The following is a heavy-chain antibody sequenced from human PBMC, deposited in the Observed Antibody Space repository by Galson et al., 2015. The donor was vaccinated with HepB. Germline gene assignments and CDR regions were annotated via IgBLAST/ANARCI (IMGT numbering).Heavy chain of an antibody. J-gene: IGHJ4*02. V-gene: IGHV1-46*01. CDR3: CIGHPANYDEILS. CDR2: INPSGDST. CDR1: GHIVTTKY. Sequence: SVKVSCKAPGHIVTTKYIHWVRQAPGQGLEWMGIINPSGDSTMYGQTFQGRATMTWDTSTSTVYMELTRLRSEDTAVYFCCIGHPANYDEILSWGQGTLVTVAS. D-gene: IGHD3-16*01.